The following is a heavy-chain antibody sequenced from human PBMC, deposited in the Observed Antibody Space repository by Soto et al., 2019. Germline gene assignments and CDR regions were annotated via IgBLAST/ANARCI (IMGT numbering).Heavy chain of an antibody. CDR3: AKERYGEDYYYYGMDV. D-gene: IGHD4-17*01. CDR1: GFTFSSYA. CDR2: ISGSGGST. J-gene: IGHJ6*04. V-gene: IGHV3-23*01. Sequence: GGSLRLSCAASGFTFSSYAMSWVRQAPGKGQEWVSAISGSGGSTYYADSVKGRFTISRDNSKNTLYLQLNSVRAEDTAVYYCAKERYGEDYYYYGMDVWGKGTTVTVSS.